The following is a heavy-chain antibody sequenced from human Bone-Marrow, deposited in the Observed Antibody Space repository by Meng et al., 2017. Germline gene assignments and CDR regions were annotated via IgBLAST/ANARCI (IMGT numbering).Heavy chain of an antibody. CDR1: GSTFSSYA. D-gene: IGHD1-26*01. CDR3: VKEWELGSFDY. Sequence: QLVQSGAEVKKPGSSVKGSCKASGSTFSSYAISWVRQAPGQGLEWMGGILPIFGTANYAQKFQGRVTITADESTSTAYMELSSLRSEDTAVYYCVKEWELGSFDYWGQGTLVTVSS. V-gene: IGHV1-69*01. CDR2: ILPIFGTA. J-gene: IGHJ4*02.